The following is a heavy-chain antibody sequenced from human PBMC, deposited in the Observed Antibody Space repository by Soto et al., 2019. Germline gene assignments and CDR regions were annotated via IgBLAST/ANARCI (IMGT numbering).Heavy chain of an antibody. J-gene: IGHJ4*02. Sequence: SXKMSCKASGGTXTSYATSVVRQAPGQGLEWMGGIIPIFGTANYAQKFQGRVTITADESTSTAYMELSILRSEYTSVYYFARGNADGYNLDYWGQGTLCTVSS. CDR3: ARGNADGYNLDY. V-gene: IGHV1-69*13. D-gene: IGHD5-12*01. CDR1: GGTXTSYA. CDR2: IIPIFGTA.